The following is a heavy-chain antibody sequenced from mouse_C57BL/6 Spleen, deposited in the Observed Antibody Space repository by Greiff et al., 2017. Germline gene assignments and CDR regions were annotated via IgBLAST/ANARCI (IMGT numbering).Heavy chain of an antibody. D-gene: IGHD1-1*01. CDR3: ERFDYGSSAYWYFDV. J-gene: IGHJ1*03. CDR2: INPNYGTT. Sequence: VQLKQSGPELVKPGASVKISCKASGYSFTDYNMNWVKQSNGKSLEWIGVINPNYGTTSYNQKFKGKATLTADQSSSTAYMQLNSLTSEDSAVYYSERFDYGSSAYWYFDVWGTGTTVTVSS. CDR1: GYSFTDYN. V-gene: IGHV1-39*01.